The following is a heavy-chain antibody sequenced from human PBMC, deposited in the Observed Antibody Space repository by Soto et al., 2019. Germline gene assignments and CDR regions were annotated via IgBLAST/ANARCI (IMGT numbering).Heavy chain of an antibody. CDR1: GYTFTSYG. D-gene: IGHD3-3*01. J-gene: IGHJ6*02. CDR3: ARYETDYDFWSGLPYYYYGMDV. Sequence: ASVKVSCKASGYTFTSYGISWVRQAPGQGLEWMGWISAYNGNTNYAQKLQGRVTMTTDTSTSTAYMELRSLRSDDTAVYYCARYETDYDFWSGLPYYYYGMDVWGQGTTVTVSS. CDR2: ISAYNGNT. V-gene: IGHV1-18*01.